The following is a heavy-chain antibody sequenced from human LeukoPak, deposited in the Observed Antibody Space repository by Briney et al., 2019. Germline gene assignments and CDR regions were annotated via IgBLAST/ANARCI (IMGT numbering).Heavy chain of an antibody. D-gene: IGHD3-9*01. CDR1: GYSISSGYY. Sequence: KPSETLSLTCAVSGYSISSGYYWGWIRQPPGRGLEWIGSIYHSGSTYHNPSLKSRVTISVDTSKNQFSLKLSSVTAADTAVYYCARGGFYYDILTGYLTWGQGTLVTVSS. CDR3: ARGGFYYDILTGYLT. J-gene: IGHJ5*02. V-gene: IGHV4-38-2*01. CDR2: IYHSGST.